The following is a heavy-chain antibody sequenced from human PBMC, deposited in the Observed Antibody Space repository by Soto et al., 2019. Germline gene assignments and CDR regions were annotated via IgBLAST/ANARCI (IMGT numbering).Heavy chain of an antibody. Sequence: QVHLQESGPRLLKSSETLSLTCTVSGGSIYPYSWTWIRQPAGKGLEWTGHIYSSGSANYNPSLKRRVSMSVDTSTNQFSLKLNSVTAADTAVYYCATIVGANDYWGQGTLVTVSS. CDR3: ATIVGANDY. J-gene: IGHJ4*02. CDR1: GGSIYPYS. D-gene: IGHD1-26*01. CDR2: IYSSGSA. V-gene: IGHV4-4*07.